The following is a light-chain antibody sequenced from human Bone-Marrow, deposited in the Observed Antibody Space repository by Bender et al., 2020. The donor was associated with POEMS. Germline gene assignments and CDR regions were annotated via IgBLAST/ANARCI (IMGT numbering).Light chain of an antibody. Sequence: QSALTQPASVSGSPGQSITISCTGSSSDVGTYNLVSWHQQHPGKAPKLIIYEVTKRPSGVSSRFSGAKSGNTASLTVSGLQAEDEADYYCCSYAGSRTYVFGTGTKVTVL. J-gene: IGLJ1*01. V-gene: IGLV2-23*02. CDR3: CSYAGSRTYV. CDR2: EVT. CDR1: SSDVGTYNL.